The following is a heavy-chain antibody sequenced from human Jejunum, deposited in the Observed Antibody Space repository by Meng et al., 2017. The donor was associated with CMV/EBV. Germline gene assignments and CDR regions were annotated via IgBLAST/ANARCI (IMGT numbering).Heavy chain of an antibody. J-gene: IGHJ5*02. V-gene: IGHV3-30*02. CDR2: MRTDGSNK. CDR3: ARVLWFAEQYNWFDL. D-gene: IGHD2-21*01. CDR1: GFTFSAYG. Sequence: GFTFSAYGMRWVRQAPGKGLEWVAFMRTDGSNKFYGDSVKGRFTISRDNSRNTLFLQMTGLRGEDTAVYYCARVLWFAEQYNWFDLWGQGTPVTVSS.